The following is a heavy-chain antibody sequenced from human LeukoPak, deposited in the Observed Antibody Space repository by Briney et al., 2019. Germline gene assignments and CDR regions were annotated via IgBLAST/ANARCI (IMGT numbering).Heavy chain of an antibody. J-gene: IGHJ4*02. CDR3: ASQYTSSRIFDD. Sequence: GGSLRLSCAASGFTFSSYSMNWVRQAPGKGLEWVSSISSSTYIYYADSVKGRFTVSRDNAKNSLYLQMNSLRAEDTAVYFCASQYTSSRIFDDWGQGTLVTVSS. V-gene: IGHV3-21*01. D-gene: IGHD6-13*01. CDR2: ISSSTYI. CDR1: GFTFSSYS.